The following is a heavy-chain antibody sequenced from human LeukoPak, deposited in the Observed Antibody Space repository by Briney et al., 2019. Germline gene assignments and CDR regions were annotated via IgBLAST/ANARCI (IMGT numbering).Heavy chain of an antibody. D-gene: IGHD1-1*01. CDR2: INEDGSAQ. CDR1: GFTFSNYW. Sequence: GGSVRLSCAASGFTFSNYWMSWVRQAPGKGLEWVANINEDGSAQYYVGSVRGRFTISRDNAKNSLYLQMNSLRVEDTAVYYCASDSFSISAQSTVNFRYWGQGILVTVSS. CDR3: ASDSFSISAQSTVNFRY. J-gene: IGHJ4*02. V-gene: IGHV3-7*01.